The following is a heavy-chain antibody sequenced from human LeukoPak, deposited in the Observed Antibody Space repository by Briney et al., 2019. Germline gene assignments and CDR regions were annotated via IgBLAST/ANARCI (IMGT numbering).Heavy chain of an antibody. CDR2: INPNRGGT. Sequence: ASVKVSCKASGYPFTDYYMHWVRQSPGQGLEWMGWINPNRGGTDYAQKFQGRVTMTRDTSISTAYMELSRLRYDDTAVYYCASGYRFRNWGQGTLVTVSS. D-gene: IGHD5-18*01. V-gene: IGHV1-2*02. CDR3: ASGYRFRN. J-gene: IGHJ4*02. CDR1: GYPFTDYY.